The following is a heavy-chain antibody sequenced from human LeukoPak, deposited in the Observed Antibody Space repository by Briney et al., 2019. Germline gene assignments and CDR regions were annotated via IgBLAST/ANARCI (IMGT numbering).Heavy chain of an antibody. Sequence: ASVKVSCKASGYTFTSYGISWVRQAPGQGLEWMGWISSYNGNTNYAQKLQGRVTMTTDTSTSTAYMELRSLRAEDTAVYYCAKEGGDYSHYYYYYMDVWGKGTTVTISS. CDR1: GYTFTSYG. CDR3: AKEGGDYSHYYYYYMDV. D-gene: IGHD4-11*01. J-gene: IGHJ6*03. CDR2: ISSYNGNT. V-gene: IGHV1-18*01.